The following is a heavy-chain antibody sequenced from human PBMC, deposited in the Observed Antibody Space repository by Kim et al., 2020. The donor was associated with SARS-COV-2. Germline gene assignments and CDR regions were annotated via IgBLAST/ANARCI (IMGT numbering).Heavy chain of an antibody. CDR1: GYMFTDYW. J-gene: IGHJ5*02. V-gene: IGHV5-10-1*01. Sequence: GESLKISCKASGYMFTDYWISWVRQMPGKGLELMGRIDPTDSYTAYTPSFQGLVSISVDKSITTAYLQLHSLKASDTAIYYCAREWITVSPAIVRWFDPWGQGTLVTVSS. CDR3: AREWITVSPAIVRWFDP. CDR2: IDPTDSYT. D-gene: IGHD1-26*01.